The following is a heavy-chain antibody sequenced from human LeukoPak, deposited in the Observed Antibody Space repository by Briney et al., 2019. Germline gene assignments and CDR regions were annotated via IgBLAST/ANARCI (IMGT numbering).Heavy chain of an antibody. J-gene: IGHJ3*02. D-gene: IGHD3-16*02. CDR3: ARDSYDYVWGSYRAAFDI. CDR1: GDSVSSNSAA. Sequence: SQTLSLTCAISGDSVSSNSAAWNWIRQSPSRGLEWLGRTYYRSKWYNDYAVSVKSRITINPDTSKNQFSLQLNSVTPEDTAVYYCARDSYDYVWGSYRAAFDIWGQGTMVTVSS. V-gene: IGHV6-1*01. CDR2: TYYRSKWYN.